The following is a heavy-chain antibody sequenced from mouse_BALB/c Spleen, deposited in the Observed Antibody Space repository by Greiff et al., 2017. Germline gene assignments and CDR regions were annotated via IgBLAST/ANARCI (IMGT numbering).Heavy chain of an antibody. V-gene: IGHV3-2*02. J-gene: IGHJ3*01. CDR2: ISYSGST. CDR3: ARILGEAY. Sequence: DVKLVESGPGLVKPSQSLSLTCTVTGYSITSDYAWNWIRQFPGNKLEWMGYISYSGSTSYNPSLKSRISITRDTSKNQFFLQLNSVTTEDTATYYCARILGEAYWGQGTLVTVSA. D-gene: IGHD4-1*01. CDR1: GYSITSDYA.